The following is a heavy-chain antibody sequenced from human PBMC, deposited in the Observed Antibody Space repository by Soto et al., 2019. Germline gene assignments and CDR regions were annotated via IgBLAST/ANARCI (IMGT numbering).Heavy chain of an antibody. CDR3: TGEVASGY. V-gene: IGHV3-30*03. J-gene: IGHJ4*02. CDR2: ISRDGGTK. Sequence: QVQLVESGGGVVQPGRSLRLSCAVSGFTDSTYGMHWFRQAPGKGLEWVAVISRDGGTKYYADSVKGRFTISRDNSRNKLFLEMNSLRGDDMAVYYCTGEVASGYWGQGTLVTVSS. CDR1: GFTDSTYG. D-gene: IGHD2-8*02.